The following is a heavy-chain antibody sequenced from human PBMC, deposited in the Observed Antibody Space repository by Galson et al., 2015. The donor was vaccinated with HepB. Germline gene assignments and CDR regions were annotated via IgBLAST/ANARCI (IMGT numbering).Heavy chain of an antibody. CDR1: GFTFSSYG. J-gene: IGHJ4*02. CDR2: IWYDGSNK. Sequence: SLRLSCAASGFTFSSYGMHWVRQAPGKGLEWVAVIWYDGSNKYYADSVKGRFTISRDNSKNTLYLQMNSLTVEDTAVYFCANTLEYCSTSTCYPDSWGQGTRVTVSS. D-gene: IGHD2-2*01. CDR3: ANTLEYCSTSTCYPDS. V-gene: IGHV3-33*06.